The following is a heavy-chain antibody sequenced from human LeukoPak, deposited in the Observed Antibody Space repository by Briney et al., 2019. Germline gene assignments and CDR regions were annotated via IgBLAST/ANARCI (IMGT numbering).Heavy chain of an antibody. J-gene: IGHJ4*02. CDR3: ARSDSWLYYFDY. D-gene: IGHD5-12*01. CDR1: GFTFSSYS. V-gene: IGHV3-21*01. Sequence: GGSLRLSCAASGFTFSSYSMNWVRQAPGKGLEWVSSISSSSSYIYYADSVKGRFTISRDNSKNTLYLQMNSLRAEDTAVYYCARSDSWLYYFDYWGQGTLVTVSS. CDR2: ISSSSSYI.